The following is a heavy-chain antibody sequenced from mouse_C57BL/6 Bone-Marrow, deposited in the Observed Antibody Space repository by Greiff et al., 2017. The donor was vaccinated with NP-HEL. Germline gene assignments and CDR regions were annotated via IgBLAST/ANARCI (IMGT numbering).Heavy chain of an antibody. J-gene: IGHJ1*03. V-gene: IGHV5-12*01. CDR3: ARDYYGSSYGYFDV. CDR2: ISNGGGST. D-gene: IGHD1-1*01. CDR1: GFTFSDYY. Sequence: EVKLEESGGGLVQPGGSLKLSCAASGFTFSDYYMYWVRQTPEKRLEWVAYISNGGGSTYYPATVKGRFTISRDNAKNTLYLQMSRLKSEDTAMYYCARDYYGSSYGYFDVWGTGTTVTVSS.